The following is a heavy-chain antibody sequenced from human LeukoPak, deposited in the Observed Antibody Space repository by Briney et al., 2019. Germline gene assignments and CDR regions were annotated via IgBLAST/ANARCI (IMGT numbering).Heavy chain of an antibody. V-gene: IGHV3-30*02. J-gene: IGHJ4*02. Sequence: GGSLRLSCAASGFTFSNYGMHWVRQAPGKGLEWVAFIRYDGSDKYYADSVKGRFTISREDSKNTLYLQMKSLRAEDTAVYYCAKEPIPSGSGLDYWGQGTLVIVSS. CDR1: GFTFSNYG. CDR3: AKEPIPSGSGLDY. CDR2: IRYDGSDK. D-gene: IGHD6-19*01.